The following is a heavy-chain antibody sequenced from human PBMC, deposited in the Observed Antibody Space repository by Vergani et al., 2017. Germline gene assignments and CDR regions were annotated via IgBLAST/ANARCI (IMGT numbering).Heavy chain of an antibody. J-gene: IGHJ6*02. CDR1: GGSFSGYY. CDR3: ARRPYYYDSSGYSKYYYYGMDV. CDR2: INHSGRT. V-gene: IGHV4-34*01. D-gene: IGHD3-22*01. Sequence: QVQLQQWGAGLLKPSETLSLTCAVYGGSFSGYYWSGIRQPPGKGLEGIGEINHSGRTNYNPSLKSRVTISVDTSKNQFSLKLSSVTAADTAVYYCARRPYYYDSSGYSKYYYYGMDVWGQGPMV.